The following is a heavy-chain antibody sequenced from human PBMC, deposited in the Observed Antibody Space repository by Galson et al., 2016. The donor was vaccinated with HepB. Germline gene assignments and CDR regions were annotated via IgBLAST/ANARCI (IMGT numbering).Heavy chain of an antibody. Sequence: SLRLSCAASGFAFDDYGLSWVRQAPGKGLEWVSGINWNGGSTGYADSVMGRFTISRDNAKNSLYLQMNSLRAEDTALYYCARGMSHDYGVSADYWGQGTLVTVSS. CDR3: ARGMSHDYGVSADY. CDR1: GFAFDDYG. J-gene: IGHJ4*02. CDR2: INWNGGST. D-gene: IGHD4-17*01. V-gene: IGHV3-20*04.